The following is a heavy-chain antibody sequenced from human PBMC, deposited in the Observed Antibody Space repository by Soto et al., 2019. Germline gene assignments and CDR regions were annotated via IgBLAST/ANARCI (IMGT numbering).Heavy chain of an antibody. D-gene: IGHD3-9*01. CDR2: IYDSVNT. CDR1: GDSLSSGGHY. J-gene: IGHJ4*02. V-gene: IGHV4-31*03. Sequence: SETLSLTCTVSGDSLSSGGHYWSCIRQHPGKGLEWIGHIYDSVNTYYSPSLRSRVTISADMSKNQFSLNLRSVTAADTAVYYCARVDHRGYFAILTDYWGQGTLVTVSS. CDR3: ARVDHRGYFAILTDY.